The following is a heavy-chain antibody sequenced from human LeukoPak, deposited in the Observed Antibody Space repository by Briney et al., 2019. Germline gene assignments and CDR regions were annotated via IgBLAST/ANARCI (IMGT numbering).Heavy chain of an antibody. V-gene: IGHV3-7*04. J-gene: IGHJ4*02. CDR2: IKQDGSKK. Sequence: GGSLRLSCVASGFPFSSYWMTWVRQAPGKGLEWVANIKQDGSKKSYVDSVKGRFTISRDNAKDSLYLQMNSLRAEDTAIYYCTRVGYIDEGIDYWGQGTLVTVSS. CDR3: TRVGYIDEGIDY. CDR1: GFPFSSYW. D-gene: IGHD5-24*01.